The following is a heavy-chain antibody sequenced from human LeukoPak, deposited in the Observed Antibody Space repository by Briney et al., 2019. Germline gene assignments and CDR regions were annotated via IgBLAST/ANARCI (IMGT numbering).Heavy chain of an antibody. CDR2: ITDSGSNT. D-gene: IGHD1-7*01. V-gene: IGHV3-23*01. J-gene: IGHJ5*02. CDR3: AKRITGTSWFDP. CDR1: GFTVSSNY. Sequence: GGSLRLSCAASGFTVSSNYMSWVRQAPGKGLEWVSTITDSGSNTYYADSVRGRFTVSRDNSKNALYLQMNSLRAEDTAVYYCAKRITGTSWFDPWGQGTLVTVSP.